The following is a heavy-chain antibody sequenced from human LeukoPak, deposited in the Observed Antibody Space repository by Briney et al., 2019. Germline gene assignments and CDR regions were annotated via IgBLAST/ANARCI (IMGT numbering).Heavy chain of an antibody. Sequence: GGSLRLSCAASGFTFSSSGMHWVRQAPGKGLEWVSFIRDDGSKTYYADSVKGRFSISRDNSKNTVYLQMNSLRAEDTAVYYCAKDQSYYDSGGYRYFDYWGQGTLVTVSS. CDR2: IRDDGSKT. CDR3: AKDQSYYDSGGYRYFDY. V-gene: IGHV3-30*02. J-gene: IGHJ4*02. CDR1: GFTFSSSG. D-gene: IGHD3-22*01.